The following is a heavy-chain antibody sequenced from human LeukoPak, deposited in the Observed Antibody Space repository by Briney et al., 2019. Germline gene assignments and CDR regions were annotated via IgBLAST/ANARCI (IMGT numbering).Heavy chain of an antibody. V-gene: IGHV3-74*01. CDR2: INSDGSST. J-gene: IGHJ5*02. D-gene: IGHD3-10*01. Sequence: PGGSLRLSCAASGFTFSSYWMHWVRQAPGKGLVWVSRINSDGSSTSYADSVKGRFTISRDNSKNTLYLQMNSLRAEDTAVYYCARSRSMVRGVTWFDPWGQGTLVTVSS. CDR3: ARSRSMVRGVTWFDP. CDR1: GFTFSSYW.